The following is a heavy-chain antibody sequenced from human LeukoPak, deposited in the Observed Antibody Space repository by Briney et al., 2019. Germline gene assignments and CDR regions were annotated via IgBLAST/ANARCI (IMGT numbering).Heavy chain of an antibody. Sequence: SGPTLVNPTETLTLTCTVSGFSLSNARMGVSWIRQPPGKALEWLAHIFSNGEKSYSTSLKSRLTISKDTSKSQVVLTMTNMDPVDTATYYCARIPNYYDSSGYWGQGTLVTVSS. CDR3: ARIPNYYDSSGY. V-gene: IGHV2-26*01. D-gene: IGHD3-22*01. CDR1: GFSLSNARMG. J-gene: IGHJ4*02. CDR2: IFSNGEK.